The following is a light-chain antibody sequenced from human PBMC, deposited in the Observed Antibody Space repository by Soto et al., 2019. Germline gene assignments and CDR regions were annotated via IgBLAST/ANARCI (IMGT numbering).Light chain of an antibody. CDR1: SSDVGAYNY. J-gene: IGLJ1*01. V-gene: IGLV2-14*01. CDR3: SSYTSSITYV. Sequence: QSALTQPASVSGSPGQSITISCTGASSDVGAYNYVSWYQQHPGKAPKLMIYDVNSRPSGVSNRFSGSKSGNTASLTISGLQAEDEADYYCSSYTSSITYVFGTGTKLTVL. CDR2: DVN.